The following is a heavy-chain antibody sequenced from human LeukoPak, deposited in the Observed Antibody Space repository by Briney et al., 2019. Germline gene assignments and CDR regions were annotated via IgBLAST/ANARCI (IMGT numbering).Heavy chain of an antibody. D-gene: IGHD3-22*01. CDR2: IKRETDGGTI. CDR3: TTDRYYDNSELQFQH. V-gene: IGHV3-15*01. J-gene: IGHJ1*01. Sequence: PGGSLRLSCAASGFTLYNAWMSWVRQAPGKGLEWLGRIKRETDGGTIDYAAPVKGRFTISRDDSRNTLYLQMDSLKIEDTAVYYCTTDRYYDNSELQFQHWGQCTLVTVSS. CDR1: GFTLYNAW.